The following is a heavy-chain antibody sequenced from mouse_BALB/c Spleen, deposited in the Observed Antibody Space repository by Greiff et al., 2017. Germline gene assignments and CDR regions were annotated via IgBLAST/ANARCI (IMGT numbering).Heavy chain of an antibody. CDR1: GYTFTSYD. D-gene: IGHD2-4*01. CDR2: IYPGAGST. CDR3: ARSSSYEYDQAWFAY. Sequence: VQLQQSGPELVKPGALVKISCKASGYTFTSYDINWVKQRPGQGLEWIGWIYPGAGSTKYNEKFKGKATLTADKSSSTAYMQLSSLTSENSAVYFGARSSSYEYDQAWFAYWGQGTLVTVSA. V-gene: IGHV1S56*01. J-gene: IGHJ3*01.